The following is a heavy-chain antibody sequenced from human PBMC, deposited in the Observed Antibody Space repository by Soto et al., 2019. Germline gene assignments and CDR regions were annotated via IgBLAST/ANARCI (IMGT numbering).Heavy chain of an antibody. V-gene: IGHV1-8*01. CDR2: MNPNSGNT. D-gene: IGHD3-10*01. CDR3: ARAVHGSGSYYLYYYYYGMDV. Sequence: ASVKVSCKASGYAFTSYDINWVRQATGQGLEWMGWMNPNSGNTGYAQKFQGRVTMTRNTSISTAYMELSSLRSEDTAVYYCARAVHGSGSYYLYYYYYGMDVWGQGTTVTVSS. CDR1: GYAFTSYD. J-gene: IGHJ6*02.